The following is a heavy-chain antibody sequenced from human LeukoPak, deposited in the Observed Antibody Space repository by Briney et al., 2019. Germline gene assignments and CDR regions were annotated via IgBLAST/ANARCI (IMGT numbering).Heavy chain of an antibody. CDR3: ARAYNSGWSLPFDP. D-gene: IGHD6-19*01. CDR2: ISSSSSTI. Sequence: PGGSLRLSCAASGFTFSSYSMNWVRQAPGKGLEWVSYISSSSSTIYYADSVKGRFTISRDNSKNTLYLQMNSLRVGDTAVYYCARAYNSGWSLPFDPWGQGTLVTVSS. V-gene: IGHV3-48*01. J-gene: IGHJ5*02. CDR1: GFTFSSYS.